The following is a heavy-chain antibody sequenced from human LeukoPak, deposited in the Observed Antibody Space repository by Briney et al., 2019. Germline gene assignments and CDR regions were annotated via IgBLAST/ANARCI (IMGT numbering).Heavy chain of an antibody. Sequence: ASVKVPCKASGYTFTGYYMHWVRQAPGQGLDWMGWINPNSGGTNYAQKFQGRVTMTRDTSISTAYMELSRLRSDDTAVYYCARVKGSYEAVTGWGQGTLVTVSS. D-gene: IGHD5-18*01. CDR1: GYTFTGYY. CDR3: ARVKGSYEAVTG. V-gene: IGHV1-2*02. CDR2: INPNSGGT. J-gene: IGHJ4*02.